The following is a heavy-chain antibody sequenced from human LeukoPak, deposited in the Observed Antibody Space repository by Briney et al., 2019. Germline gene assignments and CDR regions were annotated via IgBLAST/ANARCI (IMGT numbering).Heavy chain of an antibody. D-gene: IGHD5-12*01. CDR3: AGVWLRIRDYFDY. CDR2: IITIFGTA. J-gene: IGHJ4*02. CDR1: GGTFISYA. V-gene: IGHV1-69*01. Sequence: GASVKVSCKTSGGTFISYAISWVRQAPGQGLEWMGGIITIFGTAKYGQKFQGRVTITADESTTTAYMELSSLRSEDTAVYYCAGVWLRIRDYFDYWGQGTLVTVSS.